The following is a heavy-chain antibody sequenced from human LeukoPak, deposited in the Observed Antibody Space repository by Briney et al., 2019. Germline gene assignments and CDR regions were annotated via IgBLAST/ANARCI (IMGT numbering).Heavy chain of an antibody. Sequence: PGGSLRLSCAASGFTVSSNYMSWVRQAPGKGLEWVSVIYGGGSTYYADSVKGRFTISRDTFKNTVNLQMNSLRAEDTAVYYCATWPGGWYGEDSWGQGTLATVSS. J-gene: IGHJ4*02. CDR2: IYGGGST. V-gene: IGHV3-53*01. CDR3: ATWPGGWYGEDS. D-gene: IGHD6-19*01. CDR1: GFTVSSNY.